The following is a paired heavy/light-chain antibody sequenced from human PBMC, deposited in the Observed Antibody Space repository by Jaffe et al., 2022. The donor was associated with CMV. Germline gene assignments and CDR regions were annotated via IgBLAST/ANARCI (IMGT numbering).Heavy chain of an antibody. J-gene: IGHJ4*02. Sequence: QVQLVQSGAEVKKPGASVKVSCKASGYTFSDFGVGWVRQAPGQGLEWMGWINAYKDHTNYAQKIQDRVTMTTDTSTSTAYMQLRSLRSDDTAVYYCARLYPPTVLGDFRAYNADYWGQGTLVTVSS. D-gene: IGHD3-16*01. CDR1: GYTFSDFG. CDR2: INAYKDHT. V-gene: IGHV1-18*04. CDR3: ARLYPPTVLGDFRAYNADY.
Light chain of an antibody. J-gene: IGLJ2*01. CDR3: QAWDSSSAV. V-gene: IGLV3-1*01. CDR2: QDN. CDR1: KLGDRY. Sequence: SYEVTQPPSVSVSPGQTASITCSGHKLGDRYVSWYQQTSGQSPLLVIYQDNKRPSGIPERFSGSSSGNTATLTISGTQAMDEADYYCQAWDSSSAVFGGGTELTVL.